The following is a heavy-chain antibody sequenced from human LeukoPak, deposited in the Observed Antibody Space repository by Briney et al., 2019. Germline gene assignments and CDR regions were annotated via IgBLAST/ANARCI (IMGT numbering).Heavy chain of an antibody. CDR2: ISSSGSTI. V-gene: IGHV3-11*04. CDR3: ARDPTYDSSNYYMDV. Sequence: GGSLRLSCAASGFTFSDYYMSWIRQAPGKGLEWVSHISSSGSTIYYADSMKGRFTISRDNAKNSLYLQMNSLRAEDTAVYYCARDPTYDSSNYYMDVWGKGTTVTVSS. J-gene: IGHJ6*03. CDR1: GFTFSDYY. D-gene: IGHD3-22*01.